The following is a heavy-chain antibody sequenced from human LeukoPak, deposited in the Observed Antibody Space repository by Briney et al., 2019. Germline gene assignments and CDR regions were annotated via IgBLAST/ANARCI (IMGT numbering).Heavy chain of an antibody. V-gene: IGHV4-59*01. CDR3: TRDRELGV. Sequence: PSETLSLTCTVSGGSISIYYWSWIRQPPGKGLEWIGYVYDSGSVNYNPSLKSRVTISVDTSENQFSLKLSSVTAADTAVYYCTRDRELGVWGQGTTVTVSS. CDR1: GGSISIYY. J-gene: IGHJ6*02. D-gene: IGHD1-26*01. CDR2: VYDSGSV.